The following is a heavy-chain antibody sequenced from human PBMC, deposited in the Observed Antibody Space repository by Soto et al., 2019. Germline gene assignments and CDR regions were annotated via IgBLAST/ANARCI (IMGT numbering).Heavy chain of an antibody. D-gene: IGHD3-3*01. CDR1: GGSFSGYY. Sequence: QVQLQQWGAGLLKPSETLSLTCAVYGGSFSGYYWSWIRQPPGKGLEWMGEINHSGSTNYNPSLKSRVTISVDTSKNHFSLKLSSVTAADTAVYYCARERAVTIFGVVTRHDAYDYWGQGTLVTVSS. CDR2: INHSGST. J-gene: IGHJ4*02. V-gene: IGHV4-34*01. CDR3: ARERAVTIFGVVTRHDAYDY.